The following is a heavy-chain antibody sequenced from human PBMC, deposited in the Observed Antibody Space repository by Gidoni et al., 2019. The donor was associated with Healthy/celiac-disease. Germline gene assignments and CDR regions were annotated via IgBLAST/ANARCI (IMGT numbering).Heavy chain of an antibody. CDR3: ARDLYPHYDFWSGYSVGGMDV. CDR2: INHSGRT. V-gene: IGHV4-34*01. Sequence: QVQLQQWGAGLLTPSETLSLTCAVYGGSFSGYYWSWIRQPPGKGLEWIGEINHSGRTNYNPSLKSRVTISVDTSKNQFSLKLSSVTAADTAVYYCARDLYPHYDFWSGYSVGGMDVWGQGTTVTVSS. J-gene: IGHJ6*02. CDR1: GGSFSGYY. D-gene: IGHD3-3*01.